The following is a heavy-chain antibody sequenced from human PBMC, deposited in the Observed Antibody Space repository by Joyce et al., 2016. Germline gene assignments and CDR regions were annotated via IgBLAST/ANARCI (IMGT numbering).Heavy chain of an antibody. D-gene: IGHD3-3*01. CDR1: GVTFNNYA. Sequence: QVQLVDSGGGVVHPGRSLRLSCAASGVTFNNYAMNWVVQAAGGGLEWVAFTSYDGSRQYYTDSVKSRFIISRDKFRSTLYLQSDSLRPDDTAVYYCAKVRTIFGVAPKYYFDDWGQGTLVTVSS. V-gene: IGHV3-30*18. CDR2: TSYDGSRQ. CDR3: AKVRTIFGVAPKYYFDD. J-gene: IGHJ4*02.